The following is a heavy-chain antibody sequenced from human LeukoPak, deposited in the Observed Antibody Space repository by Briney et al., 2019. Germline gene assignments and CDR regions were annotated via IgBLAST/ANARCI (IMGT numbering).Heavy chain of an antibody. Sequence: GGSLRLSYAASGFTFSSYAMHWVRQAPGKGLEWVAVIWYDGSNKYYADSVKGRFTISRDNSKNTLYLQMNSLRAEDTAVYYCARDYSGSLFDYWGQGTLVTVSS. CDR3: ARDYSGSLFDY. J-gene: IGHJ4*02. D-gene: IGHD1-26*01. CDR1: GFTFSSYA. V-gene: IGHV3-33*08. CDR2: IWYDGSNK.